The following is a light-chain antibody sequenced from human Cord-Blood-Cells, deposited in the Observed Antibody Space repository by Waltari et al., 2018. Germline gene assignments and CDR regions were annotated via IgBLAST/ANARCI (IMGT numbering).Light chain of an antibody. CDR3: QQYNNWPPLT. CDR1: QSVSSN. V-gene: IGKV3-15*01. CDR2: GAS. Sequence: EIVMTQSPATLSVSPGERATLSCRASQSVSSNLAWYQQKPGQAPRPLSYGASTRATGIPARFSGSGSGTEFTLNISSLQSEDFAVYYCQQYNNWPPLTFGGGTKVEIK. J-gene: IGKJ4*01.